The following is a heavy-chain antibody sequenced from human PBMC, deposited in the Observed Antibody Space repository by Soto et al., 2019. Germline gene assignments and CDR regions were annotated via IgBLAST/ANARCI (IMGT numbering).Heavy chain of an antibody. D-gene: IGHD3-22*01. CDR2: INWNGGST. CDR3: ARSARYDSSRYYYY. V-gene: IGHV3-20*04. J-gene: IGHJ4*02. CDR1: GFPFDDYG. Sequence: GGSLRLSCAASGFPFDDYGMSWVRQAPGKGLEWVSGINWNGGSTGYADSVKGRFTISRDNAKNSLYLQMNSLRAEDTALYYCARSARYDSSRYYYYWGQGTLVTVS.